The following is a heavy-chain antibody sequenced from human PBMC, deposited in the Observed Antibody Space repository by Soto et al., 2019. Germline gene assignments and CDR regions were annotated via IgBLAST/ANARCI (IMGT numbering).Heavy chain of an antibody. J-gene: IGHJ4*02. CDR3: ARFPGVPAAAGTDY. CDR1: GGSFSGYY. Sequence: SETLSLTCAVYGGSFSGYYWSWIRQPPGKGLEWIGEINHSGSTNYNPSLKSRVTISVDTSKNQFSLKLSSVTAADTAVYYCARFPGVPAAAGTDYWGQGTLVTSPQ. V-gene: IGHV4-34*01. D-gene: IGHD6-13*01. CDR2: INHSGST.